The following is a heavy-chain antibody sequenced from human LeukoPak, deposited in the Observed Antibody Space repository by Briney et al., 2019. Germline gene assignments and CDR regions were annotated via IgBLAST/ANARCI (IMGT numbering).Heavy chain of an antibody. CDR1: GFTFSSYE. V-gene: IGHV3-48*03. Sequence: GGSLRLSCAASGFTFSSYEMNWVRRAPGKGLEWVSYISSSGSTIYYADSVKGRFTISRDNAKNSLYLQMNSLRAEDTAVYYRARSGYSSGWSNYYYYGMDVWGQGTTVTVSS. D-gene: IGHD6-19*01. CDR2: ISSSGSTI. J-gene: IGHJ6*02. CDR3: ARSGYSSGWSNYYYYGMDV.